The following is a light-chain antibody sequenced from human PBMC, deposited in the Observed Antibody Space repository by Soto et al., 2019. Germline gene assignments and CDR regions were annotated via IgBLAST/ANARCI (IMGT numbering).Light chain of an antibody. CDR3: QQRRSWQVT. J-gene: IGKJ5*01. Sequence: NVLTQSPATLSLSPVERATLSFMASQSINTYLAWYQQKPGQAPRLLIYDASKRATGIPARFSGSGSGTNFTLTISSLEPEDFAVYYCQQRRSWQVTFGEGTRLEI. V-gene: IGKV3D-11*02. CDR1: QSINTY. CDR2: DAS.